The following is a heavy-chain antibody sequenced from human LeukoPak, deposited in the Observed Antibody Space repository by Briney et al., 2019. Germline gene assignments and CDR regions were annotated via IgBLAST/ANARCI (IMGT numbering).Heavy chain of an antibody. V-gene: IGHV3-30*18. CDR2: ISYDGSNK. J-gene: IGHJ4*02. D-gene: IGHD3-22*01. Sequence: PGGSLRRSCAASGFTFSSYGMHWVRQAPGKGLEWVAVISYDGSNKYYADSVKGRFTISRDNSKNTLYLQMNSLRAEDTAVYYCAKDRPIGDYYDSSGYYGPDYWGQGTLVTVSS. CDR3: AKDRPIGDYYDSSGYYGPDY. CDR1: GFTFSSYG.